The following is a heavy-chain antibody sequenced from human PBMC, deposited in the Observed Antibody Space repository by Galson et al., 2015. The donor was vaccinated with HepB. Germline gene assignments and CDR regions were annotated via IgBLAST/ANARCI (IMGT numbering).Heavy chain of an antibody. J-gene: IGHJ4*02. CDR3: ATSGSGIVLVWFGDFDY. Sequence: SLRLSCAASGFTFSTYAMSWVRQAPGKGLEYVSAISATGDRTYYADSVKGRFTISRDNSRNTLYLQMSSLRAEDTAVYYCATSGSGIVLVWFGDFDYWGQGNLVTVSS. D-gene: IGHD3-10*01. CDR2: ISATGDRT. V-gene: IGHV3-23*01. CDR1: GFTFSTYA.